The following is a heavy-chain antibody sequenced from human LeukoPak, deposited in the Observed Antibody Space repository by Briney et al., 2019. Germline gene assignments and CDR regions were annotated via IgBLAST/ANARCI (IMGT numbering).Heavy chain of an antibody. CDR2: IRSDGSEN. J-gene: IGHJ4*02. D-gene: IGHD3-10*01. V-gene: IGHV3-30*02. CDR3: AKDRGVEYFDY. CDR1: GFTFSISG. Sequence: QPGGSPRLSCAASGFTFSISGMHWVRQAPGKGLEWVTFIRSDGSENYYADSVKGRFTISRDNSKNTLYLQMNSLRAEDTAVYHCAKDRGVEYFDYWGQGTLVTVSS.